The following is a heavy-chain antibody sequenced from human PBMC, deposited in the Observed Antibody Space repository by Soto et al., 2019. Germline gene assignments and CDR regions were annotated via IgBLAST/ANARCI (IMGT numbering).Heavy chain of an antibody. D-gene: IGHD1-26*01. CDR3: ARGVSAGVDY. J-gene: IGHJ4*02. CDR1: GYSFTSLD. CDR2: MQPSTGRT. V-gene: IGHV1-8*01. Sequence: QVQLVQSGAEVREPGASVKVSCKASGYSFTSLDINWVRQTAGQGLEWMGWMQPSTGRTGYAQKFQGRVNMTRDTSINTAYMALTTLTSDDTAFYYCARGVSAGVDYWGQGTLVTVSS.